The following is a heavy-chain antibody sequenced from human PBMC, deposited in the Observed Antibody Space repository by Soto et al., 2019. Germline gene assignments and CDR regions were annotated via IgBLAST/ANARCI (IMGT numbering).Heavy chain of an antibody. CDR1: GFTFSSYA. CDR3: ARGRTDY. CDR2: ISYDGSNK. J-gene: IGHJ4*02. Sequence: QVQLVESGGGVGQPGRSLRLSCAASGFTFSSYAMHWVRQAPGKGLEWVAVISYDGSNKYYADSVKGRFTISRDNSKNTLYLQMDSLRAEDTAVYYCARGRTDYWGQGTLVTVSS. V-gene: IGHV3-30-3*01.